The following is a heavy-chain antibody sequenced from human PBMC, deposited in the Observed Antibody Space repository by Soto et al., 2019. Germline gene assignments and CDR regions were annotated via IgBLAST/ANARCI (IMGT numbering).Heavy chain of an antibody. CDR3: ARNHGSLVPAATGGYFYYGLDV. CDR2: IIPRFGTA. J-gene: IGHJ6*02. V-gene: IGHV1-69*01. D-gene: IGHD2-2*01. CDR1: GGTFSSYA. Sequence: QVQLVQSGAEVKKPGSSVKVSCKASGGTFSSYALSWVRQAPGQGLEWMGGIIPRFGTANYAQKLQGRVTITADESTSTGYMELSSVRSEDTAVYYCARNHGSLVPAATGGYFYYGLDVWGQGTTVIVSS.